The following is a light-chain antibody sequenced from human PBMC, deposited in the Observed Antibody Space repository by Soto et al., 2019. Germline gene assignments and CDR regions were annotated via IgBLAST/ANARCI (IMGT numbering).Light chain of an antibody. J-gene: IGKJ1*01. CDR3: QLYKTWWT. CDR1: EDISNY. CDR2: DAS. V-gene: IGKV1-33*01. Sequence: DVQMNQSPSSLSASVGDRVTITCQASEDISNYLNWYQQKPGKAPKLLIYDASNLETGVPSRFSGSGSGTDFTVSSIGLQADEFATYYCQLYKTWWTCGQGTRVEIK.